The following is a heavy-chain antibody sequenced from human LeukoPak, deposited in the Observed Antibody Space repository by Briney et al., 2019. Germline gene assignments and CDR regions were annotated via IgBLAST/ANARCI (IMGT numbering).Heavy chain of an antibody. CDR2: IIPIFGTA. CDR1: GGTFSSYA. V-gene: IGHV1-69*05. D-gene: IGHD6-13*01. CDR3: ARDYGDSSSWYGVFYWFDP. Sequence: SVKVSCKASGGTFSSYAISWVRQAPGQGLEWMGRIIPIFGTATYAQKFQGRVTITTDESTSTAYMELSSLRSEDTAVYYCARDYGDSSSWYGVFYWFDPWGQGTLVTVSS. J-gene: IGHJ5*02.